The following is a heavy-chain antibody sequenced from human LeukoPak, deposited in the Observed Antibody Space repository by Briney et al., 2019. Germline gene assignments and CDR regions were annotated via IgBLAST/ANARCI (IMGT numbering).Heavy chain of an antibody. CDR1: EFTGSINY. CDR3: ARDLMKSFSGHYYGMDV. J-gene: IGHJ6*02. V-gene: IGHV3-53*01. CDR2: IYSGGNT. Sequence: HRGCPRLSSAASEFTGSINYMSLVRDGPGKRQKRVSVIYSGGNTHYADSVKGRFTISRDNSKNTLYLQMNSLRAEDTAVYYCARDLMKSFSGHYYGMDVWGQGTTVTVSS.